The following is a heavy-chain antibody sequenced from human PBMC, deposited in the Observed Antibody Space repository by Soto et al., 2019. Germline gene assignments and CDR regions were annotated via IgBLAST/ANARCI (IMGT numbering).Heavy chain of an antibody. CDR3: ARDIVVPGYYYGMDV. J-gene: IGHJ6*02. Sequence: PSETLSLTCAVYGGSFSGYYWSWIRQPPGKGLEWIGEINHRGSTNYNPSLKSRVTISVDTSKNQFSLKLSSVTAADTAVYYCARDIVVPGYYYGMDVWGQGTTVTVSS. V-gene: IGHV4-34*01. CDR1: GGSFSGYY. CDR2: INHRGST. D-gene: IGHD2-2*01.